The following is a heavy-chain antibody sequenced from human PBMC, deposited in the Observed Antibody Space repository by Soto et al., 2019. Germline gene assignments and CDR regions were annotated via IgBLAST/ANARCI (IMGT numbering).Heavy chain of an antibody. D-gene: IGHD2-8*01. Sequence: EVQLVESGGGLVQPGGSLRLSCAASGFTFSNYWMDWVRQAPGKGLVWVSRINSDGSGTRYADSVTGRFTIFRDNAKNTVYLQMNSLRGEDTAVYYCSRDDEGYKMGYWGQGTLVTVSS. CDR2: INSDGSGT. CDR1: GFTFSNYW. V-gene: IGHV3-74*01. J-gene: IGHJ4*02. CDR3: SRDDEGYKMGY.